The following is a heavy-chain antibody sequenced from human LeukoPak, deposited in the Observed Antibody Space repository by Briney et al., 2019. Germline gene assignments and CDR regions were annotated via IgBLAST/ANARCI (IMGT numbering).Heavy chain of an antibody. J-gene: IGHJ6*03. Sequence: SETLSLTCAVSGYSISSGYYWGCIRQPPGKGLEWIGSLYHSGSTYYNPSLKSRVTISVDTSKNQFSLKLSSVTAADPPLYYCSRVAYSISWYDYYYYYYMDVCGKGDPVTVSS. V-gene: IGHV4-38-2*01. CDR1: GYSISSGYY. CDR2: LYHSGST. CDR3: SRVAYSISWYDYYYYYYMDV. D-gene: IGHD6-13*01.